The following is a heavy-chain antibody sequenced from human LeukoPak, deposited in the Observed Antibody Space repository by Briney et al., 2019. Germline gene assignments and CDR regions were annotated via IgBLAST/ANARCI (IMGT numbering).Heavy chain of an antibody. CDR1: GYTFTGYY. CDR2: INPNSGGT. D-gene: IGHD3-9*01. CDR3: ARAPENYDILTGYYGYFDY. V-gene: IGHV1-2*02. Sequence: ASVKVSCKASGYTFTGYYMHWVRQAPGQGLEWMGWINPNSGGTNYAQKFQGRVTMTRDTSISTAYMELSSLRSDDTAVYYCARAPENYDILTGYYGYFDYWGQGTLITVSS. J-gene: IGHJ4*02.